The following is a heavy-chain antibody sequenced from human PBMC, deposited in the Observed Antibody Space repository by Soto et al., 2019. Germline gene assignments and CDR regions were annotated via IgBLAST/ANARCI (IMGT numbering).Heavy chain of an antibody. Sequence: PSETLSLTCTVSGGSVSSGSYYWSWIRQPPGEGLEWIGYIYYSGSTNYNPSLKSRVTISVDTSKNQFSLNLSSVTAADTAVYFCARETMQLWFHYFDYWGQGTLVTVSS. V-gene: IGHV4-61*01. D-gene: IGHD5-18*01. J-gene: IGHJ4*02. CDR2: IYYSGST. CDR1: GGSVSSGSYY. CDR3: ARETMQLWFHYFDY.